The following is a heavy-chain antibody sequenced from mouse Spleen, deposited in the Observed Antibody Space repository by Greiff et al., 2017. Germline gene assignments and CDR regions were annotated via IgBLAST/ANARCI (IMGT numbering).Heavy chain of an antibody. D-gene: IGHD4-1*02. CDR2: FHPYNDDT. Sequence: VQLKESGAELVKPGASVKMSCKASGYTFTTYPIEWMKQNHGKSLEWIGNFHPYNDDTKYNEKFKGKATLTVEKSSSTVYLELSRLTSDDSAVYYCARQNNWGRYFDVWGAGTTVTVSS. CDR1: GYTFTTYP. V-gene: IGHV1-47*01. CDR3: ARQNNWGRYFDV. J-gene: IGHJ1*01.